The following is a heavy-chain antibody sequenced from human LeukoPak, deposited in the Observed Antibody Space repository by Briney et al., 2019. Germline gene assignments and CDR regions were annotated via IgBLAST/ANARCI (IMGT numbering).Heavy chain of an antibody. Sequence: SETLSLTCTVSGYSISSGYYWGWIRQPPGKGLEWIGSIYHSGSTYYNPSLKSRVTISVDTSKNQFSLKLSSVTAADTAVYYCAREGGDYASEPFDYWGQGTLVTVSS. D-gene: IGHD4-17*01. V-gene: IGHV4-38-2*02. CDR1: GYSISSGYY. J-gene: IGHJ4*02. CDR3: AREGGDYASEPFDY. CDR2: IYHSGST.